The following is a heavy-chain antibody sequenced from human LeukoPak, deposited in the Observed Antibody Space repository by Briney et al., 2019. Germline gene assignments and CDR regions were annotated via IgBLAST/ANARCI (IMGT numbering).Heavy chain of an antibody. J-gene: IGHJ3*02. CDR2: INPNSGGT. V-gene: IGHV1-2*02. CDR1: GYTFTSYY. Sequence: ASVKVSCKASGYTFTSYYMHWVRQAPGQGLEWMGWINPNSGGTNYAQKFQGRVTMTRDTSISTAYMELSRLRSDDTAVYYCARAGTGAAAAGPGTSFDIWGQGTMVTVSS. D-gene: IGHD6-13*01. CDR3: ARAGTGAAAAGPGTSFDI.